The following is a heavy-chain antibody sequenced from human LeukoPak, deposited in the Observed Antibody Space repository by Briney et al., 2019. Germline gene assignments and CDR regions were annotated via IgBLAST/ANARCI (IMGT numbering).Heavy chain of an antibody. CDR2: IYYSGST. J-gene: IGHJ3*02. CDR1: GGSISSYY. CDR3: ARPSGGEQWLGVGAFDI. Sequence: SETLSLTCTVSGGSISSYYWSWIRQPPGKGLEWIGYIYYSGSTNYNPSLKSRVTISVDTSKNQFSLKLSSVTAADAAVYYCARPSGGEQWLGVGAFDIWGQGTMVTVSS. D-gene: IGHD6-19*01. V-gene: IGHV4-59*08.